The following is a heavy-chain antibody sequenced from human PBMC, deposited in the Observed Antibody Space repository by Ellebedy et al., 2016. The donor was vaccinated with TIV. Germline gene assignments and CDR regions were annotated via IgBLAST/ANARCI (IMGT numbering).Heavy chain of an antibody. D-gene: IGHD2-2*01. CDR2: INPNSGGT. CDR3: ARERVVPARNGMDV. Sequence: AASVKVSCKASGYTFTSYYMHWVRQAPGQGLEWMGWINPNSGGTNYAQKFQGWVNMTRDTSIRTAYMELSRLRSDDTAVYYCARERVVPARNGMDVWGQGTTVTVSS. CDR1: GYTFTSYY. J-gene: IGHJ6*02. V-gene: IGHV1-2*04.